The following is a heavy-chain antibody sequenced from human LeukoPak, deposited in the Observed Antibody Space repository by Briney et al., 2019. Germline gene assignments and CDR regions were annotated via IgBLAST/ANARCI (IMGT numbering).Heavy chain of an antibody. CDR2: IYYSGST. D-gene: IGHD3-10*01. CDR1: GGSISSGGYY. CDR3: ARDGRVVRGVHHWFDP. Sequence: SQTLSLTCTVSGGSISSGGYYWSWIPQHPGKGLEWIGYIYYSGSTYYNPSLKSRVTMSVDTSKNQFSLKLSSVTAADTAVYYCARDGRVVRGVHHWFDPWGQGTLVTVSS. J-gene: IGHJ5*02. V-gene: IGHV4-31*03.